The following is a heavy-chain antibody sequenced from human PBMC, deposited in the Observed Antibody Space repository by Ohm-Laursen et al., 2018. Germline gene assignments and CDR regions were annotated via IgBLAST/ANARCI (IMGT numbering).Heavy chain of an antibody. CDR2: INPSGGST. CDR1: GYTFTSYY. V-gene: IGHV1-46*01. J-gene: IGHJ4*02. D-gene: IGHD3-22*01. CDR3: ARENVGSSGYGTYYFDY. Sequence: GSSVKVSCKTSGYTFTSYYMHWVRQAPGQGLEWMGIINPSGGSTSYAQKFQGRVTITADKSTSTAYMELSSLRSEDTAVYYCARENVGSSGYGTYYFDYWGQGTLVTVSS.